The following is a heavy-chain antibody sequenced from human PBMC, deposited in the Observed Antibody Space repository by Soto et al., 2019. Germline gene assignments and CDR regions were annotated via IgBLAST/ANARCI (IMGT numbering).Heavy chain of an antibody. D-gene: IGHD3-22*01. CDR3: ASSSGYRIFDC. CDR1: GFSLPTSGVG. J-gene: IGHJ4*02. Sequence: QITLKESGPTLVKPTQTLTLTCTFSGFSLPTSGVGVGWIRQPPGKALEWLALIFWDDDKRYSPSLKSRLTITKDTSKNQVVLTMTNMDPVDTATYYCASSSGYRIFDCWGQGTLVTVSS. CDR2: IFWDDDK. V-gene: IGHV2-5*02.